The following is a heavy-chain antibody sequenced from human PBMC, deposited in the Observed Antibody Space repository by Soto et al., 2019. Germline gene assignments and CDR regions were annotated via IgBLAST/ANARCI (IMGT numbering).Heavy chain of an antibody. CDR1: GGSFSGYY. CDR3: ARGYGINVDY. D-gene: IGHD3-10*01. CDR2: INHSGST. Sequence: QVQLQPWGAGLLKPSETLSLTCAVYGGSFSGYYWSWIRQPPGKGLEWIGEINHSGSTNWNPSLKMRVIISVDTSKNQLSLKLSSVTAADTAVYYFARGYGINVDYWGPGALVTVSS. J-gene: IGHJ4*02. V-gene: IGHV4-34*01.